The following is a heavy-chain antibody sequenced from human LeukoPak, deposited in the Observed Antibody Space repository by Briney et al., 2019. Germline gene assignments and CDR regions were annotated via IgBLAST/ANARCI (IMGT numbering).Heavy chain of an antibody. Sequence: GGSLRLSCAASGFTFSSYEMNWVRQAPGKGLEWVSYISSSGSTIYYADSVKGRFTISRDNAKNSLYLQMNSLRAEDTAVYYCAREWELLTYFDYWGQGTLVTVSS. CDR3: AREWELLTYFDY. CDR1: GFTFSSYE. V-gene: IGHV3-48*03. D-gene: IGHD1-26*01. CDR2: ISSSGSTI. J-gene: IGHJ4*02.